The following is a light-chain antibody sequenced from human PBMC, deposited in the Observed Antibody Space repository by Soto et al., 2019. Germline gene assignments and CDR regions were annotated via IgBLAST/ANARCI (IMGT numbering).Light chain of an antibody. J-gene: IGLJ2*01. Sequence: QSALTQPPSASGSPGQSVTISCTGTSSDVGGYNYVSWYQQHPGKAPKLMIYEVSKRPSGVPDRFSGSNSGNTASLTVSGLQAEDEADYCCSSYAGSNTLFGGGTKLTVL. CDR2: EVS. V-gene: IGLV2-8*01. CDR3: SSYAGSNTL. CDR1: SSDVGGYNY.